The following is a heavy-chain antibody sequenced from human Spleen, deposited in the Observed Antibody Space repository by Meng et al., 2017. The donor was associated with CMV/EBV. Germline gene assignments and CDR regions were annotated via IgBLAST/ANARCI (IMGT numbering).Heavy chain of an antibody. CDR3: ARLGGNSGY. J-gene: IGHJ4*02. D-gene: IGHD4-23*01. CDR2: INPNSGGT. Sequence: KVSCKAPGYTFTVYYTHWVRQAPGQGLEWMGCINPNSGGTNYAQKFQGRVTMTRDTSINTAYMELSRLRSDDKAMYYCARLGGNSGYWGQGTLVTVSS. CDR1: GYTFTVYY. V-gene: IGHV1-2*02.